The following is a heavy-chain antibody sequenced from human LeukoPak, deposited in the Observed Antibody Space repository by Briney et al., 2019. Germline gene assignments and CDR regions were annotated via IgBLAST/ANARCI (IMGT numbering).Heavy chain of an antibody. Sequence: PGESLRLSCEPPGEIFSGHAMHGVRQAPGKGLGWVALISYDGSRMYFAESVKGRFTISRDNSKSTLYLQMNSLRTEDTAVYYCARELGHYGLDSWGQGTLVTVSS. CDR2: ISYDGSRM. V-gene: IGHV3-30*04. CDR3: ARELGHYGLDS. CDR1: GEIFSGHA. D-gene: IGHD3-10*01. J-gene: IGHJ4*02.